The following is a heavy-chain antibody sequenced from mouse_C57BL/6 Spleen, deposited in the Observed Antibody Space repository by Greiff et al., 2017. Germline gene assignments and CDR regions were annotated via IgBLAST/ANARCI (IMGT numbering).Heavy chain of an antibody. D-gene: IGHD2-10*01. CDR2: IWSGGST. CDR3: ASRSYYGNYVRGAIDY. Sequence: VKLEESGPGLVQPSQSLSITCTVSGFSLTSYGVHWVRQSPGKGLEWLGVIWSGGSTDYNAPFISKLSISKDNSNTQVFFKMNSLQADDTAIYYGASRSYYGNYVRGAIDYWGQGTSVTVSS. CDR1: GFSLTSYG. V-gene: IGHV2-2*01. J-gene: IGHJ4*01.